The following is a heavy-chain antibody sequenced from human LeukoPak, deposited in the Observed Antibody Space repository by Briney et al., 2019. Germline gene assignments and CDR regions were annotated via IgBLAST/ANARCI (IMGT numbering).Heavy chain of an antibody. J-gene: IGHJ4*02. CDR1: GGTFISYA. Sequence: SVKVSCKASGGTFISYAISWVRQAPGQGLEWMGRIIPILGIANYAQKFQGRVTITADKSTSTAYMELSSLRSEDTAVYYCARERSTSCYDYWGQGTLVTVSS. D-gene: IGHD2-2*01. CDR3: ARERSTSCYDY. V-gene: IGHV1-69*04. CDR2: IIPILGIA.